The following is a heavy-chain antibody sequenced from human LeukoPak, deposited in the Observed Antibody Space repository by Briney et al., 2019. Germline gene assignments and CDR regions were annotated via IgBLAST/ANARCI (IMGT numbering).Heavy chain of an antibody. Sequence: SESLSLTSALHLGSSCEYYWSCSPPPPRERLGWVGDINDSISPHTNPSLKSRVTISVDTSKNQFSLKLSSVTAADTAVYYCVRSVYYYGSGSYYKKPEYYYYGMDVWGQGTTVTVSS. J-gene: IGHJ6*02. CDR3: VRSVYYYGSGSYYKKPEYYYYGMDV. CDR2: INDSISP. D-gene: IGHD3-10*01. V-gene: IGHV4-34*01. CDR1: LGSSCEYY.